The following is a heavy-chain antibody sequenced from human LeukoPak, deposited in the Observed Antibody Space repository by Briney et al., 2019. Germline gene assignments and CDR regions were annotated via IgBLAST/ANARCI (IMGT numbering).Heavy chain of an antibody. J-gene: IGHJ4*02. V-gene: IGHV4-38-2*02. CDR3: ARSGVTMVRGVLDY. CDR2: IYHSGST. CDR1: GYSISSGYY. Sequence: SETLSLTCTVSGYSISSGYYWGWIWQPPGKGLEWIGSIYHSGSTYYNPSLKSRVTISVDTSKNQFSLKLSSVTAADTAVYYCARSGVTMVRGVLDYWGQGTLVTVSS. D-gene: IGHD3-10*01.